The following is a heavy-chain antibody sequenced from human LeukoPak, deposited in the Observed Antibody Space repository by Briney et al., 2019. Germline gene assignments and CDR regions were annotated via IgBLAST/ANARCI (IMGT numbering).Heavy chain of an antibody. CDR2: IYYSGST. D-gene: IGHD6-13*01. Sequence: SETLSPTCTVSGGSLSSHYWSWIRQPPGKGLEWIGDIYYSGSTNYNPSLKSRVTISVDTSKNQFSLKLSSVTAADPAVYYCGRGLAAAGNFAFDIWGQGTMVTVSS. V-gene: IGHV4-59*11. J-gene: IGHJ3*02. CDR3: GRGLAAAGNFAFDI. CDR1: GGSLSSHY.